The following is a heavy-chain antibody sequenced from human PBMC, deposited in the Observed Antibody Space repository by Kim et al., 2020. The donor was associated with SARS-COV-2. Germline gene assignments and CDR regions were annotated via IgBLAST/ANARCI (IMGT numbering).Heavy chain of an antibody. V-gene: IGHV3-48*03. J-gene: IGHJ2*01. CDR3: ASQTTRVPFWYLGL. CDR2: ISYNGATT. CDR1: GFTFRSYE. Sequence: GGSLRLSCAASGFTFRSYEMHWVRQAPGKGLEWISYISYNGATTYYAESVKGRFTISRDNAQKSLYLQMNSLRAEDTGVYYCASQTTRVPFWYLGLWGRGTL.